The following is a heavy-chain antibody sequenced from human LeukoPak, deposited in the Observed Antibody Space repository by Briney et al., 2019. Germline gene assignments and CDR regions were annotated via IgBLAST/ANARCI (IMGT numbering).Heavy chain of an antibody. V-gene: IGHV4-59*01. D-gene: IGHD3-10*01. CDR1: GGSISSYY. J-gene: IGHJ6*03. Sequence: KPSETLSLTCTVSGGSISSYYWSWIRQPPGKGLEWIGYIYYSGSTNYNPSLKSRVTISVDTSKNQFSLKLSSVTAADTAVYYCARVRGSGKYYYYYMDVWGKGTTVTISS. CDR2: IYYSGST. CDR3: ARVRGSGKYYYYYMDV.